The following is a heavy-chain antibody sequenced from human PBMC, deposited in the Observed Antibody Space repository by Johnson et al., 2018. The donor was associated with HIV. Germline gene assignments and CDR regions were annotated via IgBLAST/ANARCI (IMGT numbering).Heavy chain of an antibody. CDR2: ITGSGDGT. V-gene: IGHV3-23*04. D-gene: IGHD6-6*01. CDR3: AREYSSLVQVAFDI. J-gene: IGHJ3*02. Sequence: MQLVESGGGVGQPGGSLRVSCSASGFTFSSYAMNWVRQAPGKGLEWVSAITGSGDGTYYADSVTGRFSISRDNSKNTLYLQMNSLRAEDTAVYYCAREYSSLVQVAFDIWGQGTMVTVSS. CDR1: GFTFSSYA.